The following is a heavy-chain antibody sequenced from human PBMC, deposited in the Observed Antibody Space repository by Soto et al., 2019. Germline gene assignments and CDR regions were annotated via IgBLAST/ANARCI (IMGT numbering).Heavy chain of an antibody. D-gene: IGHD3-3*01. CDR2: IYWDDDK. CDR3: AHSLSHYDFWSGYSGYYFDY. CDR1: GFSLSTSGVG. J-gene: IGHJ4*02. Sequence: QITLKESGPTLVKPTQTLTLTCTFSGFSLSTSGVGVGWIRQPPGKALEWLALIYWDDDKRYSPFLKSRLTITKDTSKNQVVLTMTNMDPVDTATYYCAHSLSHYDFWSGYSGYYFDYWGQGTLVTVSS. V-gene: IGHV2-5*02.